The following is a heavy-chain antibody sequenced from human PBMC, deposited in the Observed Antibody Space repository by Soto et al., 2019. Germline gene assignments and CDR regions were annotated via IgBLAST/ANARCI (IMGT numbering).Heavy chain of an antibody. V-gene: IGHV1-18*04. Sequence: GASVKVSCKASGYTFANYWISWVRQAPGQGLEWMGWISGNNGATNYAPKMQGRVTMTIDTSTDTAYMDLRSLRSDDTAVYFCARDLKHFRINGNWFDYWAQGTLVTVSS. CDR1: GYTFANYW. J-gene: IGHJ5*01. CDR3: ARDLKHFRINGNWFDY. D-gene: IGHD2-8*01. CDR2: ISGNNGAT.